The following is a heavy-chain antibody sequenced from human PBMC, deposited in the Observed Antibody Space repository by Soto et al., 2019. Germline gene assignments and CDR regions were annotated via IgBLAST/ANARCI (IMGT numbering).Heavy chain of an antibody. D-gene: IGHD6-6*01. V-gene: IGHV3-23*01. CDR2: ISGSGGST. J-gene: IGHJ4*02. Sequence: EVQLLESGGGLVQPGGSLRLSCAASGFTFSSYAMSWVRQAPGKGLEWVSAISGSGGSTYYADSVKGRFTISRDNSKNTLYLQMNSLRAEDTAVYYYAKTRSIASRPYYFEYRGQGTLVTVSS. CDR1: GFTFSSYA. CDR3: AKTRSIASRPYYFEY.